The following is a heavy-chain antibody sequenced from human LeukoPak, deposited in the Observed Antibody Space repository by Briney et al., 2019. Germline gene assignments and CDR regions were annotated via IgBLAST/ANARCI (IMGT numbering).Heavy chain of an antibody. Sequence: SETLSLTCTVSGRSISSYYWSWIRQPPGKGLEWIGYIYYSGSTNYNPSLKSRVTISVDTSKNQFSLKLSSVTAADTAVYYCAREVTYYYDSSGYATASDPGYWGQGTLVTVSS. CDR1: GRSISSYY. CDR3: AREVTYYYDSSGYATASDPGY. CDR2: IYYSGST. V-gene: IGHV4-59*01. D-gene: IGHD3-22*01. J-gene: IGHJ4*02.